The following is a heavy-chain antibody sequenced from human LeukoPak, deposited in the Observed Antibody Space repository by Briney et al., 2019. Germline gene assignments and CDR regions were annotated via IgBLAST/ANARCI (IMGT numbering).Heavy chain of an antibody. J-gene: IGHJ4*02. CDR2: IKRDGSKI. D-gene: IGHD3-10*01. CDR1: GFTFRTYW. Sequence: PGGSLRLSCAASGFTFRTYWMSWVRQAPRKGLEWVANIKRDGSKIYYVDSVKGRFTISRDNDKNSLYLQMNSLRAEDTAVYYCTRDSQGSGIYSVDYWGQGTLVTVSS. CDR3: TRDSQGSGIYSVDY. V-gene: IGHV3-7*05.